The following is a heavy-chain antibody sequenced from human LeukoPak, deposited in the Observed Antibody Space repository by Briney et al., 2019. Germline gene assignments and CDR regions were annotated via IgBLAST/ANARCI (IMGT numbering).Heavy chain of an antibody. CDR3: GKDLSSTDY. CDR2: ISWNGGGV. V-gene: IGHV3-9*01. Sequence: GWSLRLSCAASGFTFHDYAMHWVRQAPGKGLEWVSGISWNGGGVGYADSVKGRFTISRDNAKNSLYLQMNSLGPEDTALYYCGKDLSSTDYWGQGTLVTVSS. D-gene: IGHD2-2*01. J-gene: IGHJ4*02. CDR1: GFTFHDYA.